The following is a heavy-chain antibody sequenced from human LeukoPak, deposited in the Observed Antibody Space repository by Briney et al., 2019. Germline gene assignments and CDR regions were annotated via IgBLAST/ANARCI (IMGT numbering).Heavy chain of an antibody. CDR2: IRYDGSDK. Sequence: GGSLRLSCATSGFIFSSYGIHSVRQAPGKGLEWVAFIRYDGSDKYYADSVKGRFTISRDNSKNKVYLQMNSLRAEDTAVYYCAKDAWEVGATSEIDYWGQGTLVTVSS. V-gene: IGHV3-30*02. CDR1: GFIFSSYG. D-gene: IGHD1-26*01. CDR3: AKDAWEVGATSEIDY. J-gene: IGHJ4*02.